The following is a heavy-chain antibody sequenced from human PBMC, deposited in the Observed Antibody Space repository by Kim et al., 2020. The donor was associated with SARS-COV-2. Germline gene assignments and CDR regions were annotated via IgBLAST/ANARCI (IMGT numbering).Heavy chain of an antibody. CDR3: AREGSGFDFWSGTPDY. CDR2: INVGNGNT. CDR1: GYDFTSYA. J-gene: IGHJ4*02. Sequence: ASVKVSCKASGYDFTSYAIHWVRQVPGQSLEWMGWINVGNGNTKYALKFQGRVLITRDTSARIAYMELSSLTSEDTAVYYCAREGSGFDFWSGTPDYWGQGTLVTVSS. V-gene: IGHV1-3*01. D-gene: IGHD3-3*01.